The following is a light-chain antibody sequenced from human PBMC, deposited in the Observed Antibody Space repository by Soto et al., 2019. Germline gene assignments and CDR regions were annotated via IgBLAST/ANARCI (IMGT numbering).Light chain of an antibody. CDR3: QQYYNTPQT. CDR1: QSVLYSSNNKNY. CDR2: WAS. J-gene: IGKJ2*01. V-gene: IGKV4-1*01. Sequence: DIVMTQSPDSLAVSLGERATINCKSSQSVLYSSNNKNYLAWYQQKPGQPPKLIIYWASTREAGVPDRFSGSGSGTDFPLTISSLQAEDVAVYYCQQYYNTPQTFGQGTKLEI.